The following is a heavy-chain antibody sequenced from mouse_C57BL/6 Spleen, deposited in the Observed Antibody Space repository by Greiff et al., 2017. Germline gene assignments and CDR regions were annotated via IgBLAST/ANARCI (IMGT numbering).Heavy chain of an antibody. Sequence: EVQGVESGGGLVQPGGSLSLSCAASGFTFTDYYMSWVRQPPGKALEWLGFIRNKANGYTTEYSASVKGRFTISRDNSQSILYLQMNALRAEDSATYYCARVGRPYYFDYWGQGTTLTVSS. V-gene: IGHV7-3*01. CDR3: ARVGRPYYFDY. D-gene: IGHD4-1*01. CDR2: IRNKANGYTT. J-gene: IGHJ2*01. CDR1: GFTFTDYY.